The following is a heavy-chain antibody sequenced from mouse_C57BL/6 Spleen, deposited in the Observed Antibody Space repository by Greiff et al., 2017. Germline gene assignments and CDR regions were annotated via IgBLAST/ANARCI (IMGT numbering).Heavy chain of an antibody. CDR3: ASITTVVARYFDV. Sequence: QVQLQQPGAELVKPGASVKMSCKASGYTFTSYWITWVKQRPGQGLEWIGDIYPGSGSTNYNEKFKSKATLTVDTSSSTSYMQLSSLTSEDSAVYYCASITTVVARYFDVWGTGTTVTVSS. V-gene: IGHV1-55*01. D-gene: IGHD1-1*01. CDR2: IYPGSGST. J-gene: IGHJ1*03. CDR1: GYTFTSYW.